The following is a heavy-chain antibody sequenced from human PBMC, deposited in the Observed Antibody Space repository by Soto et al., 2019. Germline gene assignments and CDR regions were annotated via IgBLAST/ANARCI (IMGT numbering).Heavy chain of an antibody. CDR3: ARVKRLRFDCSGGSCYKNWFDP. CDR1: GGSISSGGYY. CDR2: IYYSGST. Sequence: SETLSLTCTVSGGSISSGGYYWSWIRQHPGKGLEWIGYIYYSGSTYYNPSLKSRVTISVDTSKNQFSLKLSSVTAADTAVYYCARVKRLRFDCSGGSCYKNWFDPWGQGTLVTVSS. D-gene: IGHD2-15*01. V-gene: IGHV4-31*03. J-gene: IGHJ5*02.